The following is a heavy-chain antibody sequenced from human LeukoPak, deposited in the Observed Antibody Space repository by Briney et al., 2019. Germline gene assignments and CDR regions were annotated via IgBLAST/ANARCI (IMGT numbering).Heavy chain of an antibody. V-gene: IGHV1-18*01. CDR3: ARVTRWFGHLVDY. CDR1: GYTFTSYG. J-gene: IGHJ4*02. Sequence: ASVKLSCKASGYTFTSYGISWVRQAPGQGLGWVGWISPNNGNTNYTQKLQGRVTMTTDTSTSTAYMELRSLRSDDTAVYYCARVTRWFGHLVDYWGQGTLVTVSS. D-gene: IGHD3-10*01. CDR2: ISPNNGNT.